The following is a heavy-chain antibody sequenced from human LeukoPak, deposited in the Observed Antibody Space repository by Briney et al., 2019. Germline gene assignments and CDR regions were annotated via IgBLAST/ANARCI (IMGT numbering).Heavy chain of an antibody. Sequence: GGSLRLSCAASGFTFSSYEMNWVRQAPGKGLEWVSYISSSGSTIYYADSVKGRFTISRDNAENSLYLQMNSLRAEDTAVYYCARYIGSTSFDYWGQGTLVTVSS. CDR1: GFTFSSYE. CDR2: ISSSGSTI. V-gene: IGHV3-48*03. J-gene: IGHJ4*02. D-gene: IGHD2-2*01. CDR3: ARYIGSTSFDY.